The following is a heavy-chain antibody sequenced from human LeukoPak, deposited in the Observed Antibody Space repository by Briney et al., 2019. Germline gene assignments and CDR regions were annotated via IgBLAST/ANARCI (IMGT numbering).Heavy chain of an antibody. V-gene: IGHV1-2*04. CDR3: ARSRMVRGVIHFDY. D-gene: IGHD3-10*01. Sequence: ASVKVSCKASGYTFTGYYMHWVRRAPGQGLEWMGWINPNSGGTNYAQKFQGWVTMTRDTSISTAYMELSRLRSDDTAVYYCARSRMVRGVIHFDYWGQGTLVTVSS. J-gene: IGHJ4*02. CDR2: INPNSGGT. CDR1: GYTFTGYY.